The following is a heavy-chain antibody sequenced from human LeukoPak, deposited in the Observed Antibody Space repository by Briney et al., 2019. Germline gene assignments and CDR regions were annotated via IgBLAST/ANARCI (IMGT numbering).Heavy chain of an antibody. D-gene: IGHD3-10*01. CDR1: GYSITSDYY. Sequence: SETLSLTCAVSGYSITSDYYWGWIRQPPGKGLEWNGNIYHSGSTYYNPSLKSRVTISVDTPKNQFSLKLSSVTAADTAVYYCARDSGSHYYGSGSYFNWFDPWGQGTLVTVSS. V-gene: IGHV4-38-2*02. CDR3: ARDSGSHYYGSGSYFNWFDP. CDR2: IYHSGST. J-gene: IGHJ5*02.